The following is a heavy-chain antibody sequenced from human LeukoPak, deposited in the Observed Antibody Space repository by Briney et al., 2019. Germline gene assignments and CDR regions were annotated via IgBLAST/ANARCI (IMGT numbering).Heavy chain of an antibody. D-gene: IGHD3-22*01. J-gene: IGHJ4*02. CDR1: GGSISSGGYY. Sequence: PSQTLSLTCTVSGGSISSGGYYWSWIRQHPGKGLEWIGYIYYSGSTYYNPSLKSRVTISVDTSKNQFSLKLSSVTAADTAVYYCARWHYDSSGYHYWGQGTLVTVSS. CDR2: IYYSGST. V-gene: IGHV4-31*03. CDR3: ARWHYDSSGYHY.